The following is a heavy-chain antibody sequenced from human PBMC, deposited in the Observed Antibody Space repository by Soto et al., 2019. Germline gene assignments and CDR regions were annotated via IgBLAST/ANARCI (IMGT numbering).Heavy chain of an antibody. CDR2: IKQDGSEK. V-gene: IGHV3-7*01. CDR1: GFTFSSYW. CDR3: ARTKGEGWEL. Sequence: EVQLVESGGGLVQPGGSLRLSCVASGFTFSSYWMSWVRQAPGKGLEWVANIKQDGSEKYYVDSVKGRFTVSRDNAKNSLYLQMNSLRAEDTAVYYCARTKGEGWELWGQGTLVTVSS. J-gene: IGHJ4*02. D-gene: IGHD3-16*01.